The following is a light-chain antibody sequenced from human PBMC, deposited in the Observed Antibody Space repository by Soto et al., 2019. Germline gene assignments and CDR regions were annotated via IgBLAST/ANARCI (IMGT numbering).Light chain of an antibody. Sequence: DIQMTQSPSTLSASVGDRVTITCRASQSISSWLAWYQQKPGKAPKLLIYDASTLESGVPSRFSGSGSGTDFTLTISSLQPEDFATYYCQQSYSTPWTFGQGTKVDIK. J-gene: IGKJ1*01. CDR1: QSISSW. CDR3: QQSYSTPWT. CDR2: DAS. V-gene: IGKV1-5*01.